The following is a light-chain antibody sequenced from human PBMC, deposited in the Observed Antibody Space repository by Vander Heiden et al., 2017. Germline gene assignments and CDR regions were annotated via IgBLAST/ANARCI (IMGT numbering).Light chain of an antibody. CDR1: QSVDNY. Sequence: IVLTQSPATLSLSPGEGATLPCRASQSVDNYLAWYQQKPGQAPRLLIYDASNRATGIPARFSGSGSGTDFTLTISSLEPEDFAIYYCQQRSDWLTFGGGTRVEIK. CDR2: DAS. CDR3: QQRSDWLT. V-gene: IGKV3-11*01. J-gene: IGKJ4*01.